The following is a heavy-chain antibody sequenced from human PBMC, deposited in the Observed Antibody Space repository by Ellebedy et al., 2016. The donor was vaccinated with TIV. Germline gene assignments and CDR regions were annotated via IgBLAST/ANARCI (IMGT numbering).Heavy chain of an antibody. CDR1: GYTFTSYY. V-gene: IGHV1-2*02. Sequence: ASVKVSXXASGYTFTSYYMHWVRQAPGQGLEWMGWINPNSGGTNYAQKFQGRVTMTRDTSISTAYMELSRLRSDDTAVYYCARAEYRVVVAANGWFDPWGQGTLVTVSS. CDR2: INPNSGGT. D-gene: IGHD2-15*01. CDR3: ARAEYRVVVAANGWFDP. J-gene: IGHJ5*02.